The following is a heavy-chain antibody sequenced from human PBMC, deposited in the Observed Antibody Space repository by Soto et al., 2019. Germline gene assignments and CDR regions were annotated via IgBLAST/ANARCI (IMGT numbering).Heavy chain of an antibody. J-gene: IGHJ6*02. CDR2: IYHSGRT. CDR3: ARGGTRGKAIRYYDYYGMDV. D-gene: IGHD3-9*01. V-gene: IGHV4-30-2*01. Sequence: QLQLQESGSGLVKPSQTLSLTCAVSGGSISSGGYSGGWIRQPPGRGLEWMGYIYHSGRTYDNPSRENRVTISVDRTKNQFSLKVCFVTAADTAVYYGARGGTRGKAIRYYDYYGMDVWGQGTTVTVSS. CDR1: GGSISSGGYS.